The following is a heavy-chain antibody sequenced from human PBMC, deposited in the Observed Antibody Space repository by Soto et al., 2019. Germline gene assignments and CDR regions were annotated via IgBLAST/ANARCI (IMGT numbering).Heavy chain of an antibody. J-gene: IGHJ4*02. V-gene: IGHV3-7*01. CDR1: GFTFSSYW. CDR2: IKQDGSEK. Sequence: EVQLVESGGGLVQPGGSLRLSCAASGFTFSSYWMSWVRQAPGKGLEWVANIKQDGSEKYYVDSVKGRFTISRENAKNSLYLQMNSLRAEDTAVYYCAREATYAPFDYWGQGTLVTVSS. CDR3: AREATYAPFDY. D-gene: IGHD5-12*01.